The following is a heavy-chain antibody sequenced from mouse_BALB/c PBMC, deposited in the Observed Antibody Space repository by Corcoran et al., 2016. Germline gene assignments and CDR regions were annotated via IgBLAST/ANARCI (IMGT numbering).Heavy chain of an antibody. V-gene: IGHV9-1*02. CDR1: GYTFTNYG. CDR3: ASRTMILYFDY. CDR2: INTYTGEP. Sequence: QNQLVQSGPELKKPGETVKISCNASGYTFTNYGLNWVKQAPGKGLKWMGWINTYTGEPTYADDFKGRFAFSLETSASTAYLQINNLKNEDMATYFCASRTMILYFDYWGQGTTLTVSS. D-gene: IGHD2-4*01. J-gene: IGHJ2*01.